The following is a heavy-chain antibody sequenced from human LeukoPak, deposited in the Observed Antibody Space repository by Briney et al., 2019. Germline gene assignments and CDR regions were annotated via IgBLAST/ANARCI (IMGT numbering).Heavy chain of an antibody. CDR3: ARSIVVVPAAISWFDP. J-gene: IGHJ5*02. D-gene: IGHD2-2*01. CDR2: IYYSGST. Sequence: SESLSLTCTVPGGSISSGSYYWGWIRQPPGKGLEWIGSIYYSGSTYYNPSLKSRVTISVDTSKNQFSLKLSSVTAADTAVYYCARSIVVVPAAISWFDPWGQGTLVTVSS. V-gene: IGHV4-39*01. CDR1: GGSISSGSYY.